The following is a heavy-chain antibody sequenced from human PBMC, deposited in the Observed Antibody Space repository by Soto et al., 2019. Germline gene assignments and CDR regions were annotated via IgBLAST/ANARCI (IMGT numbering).Heavy chain of an antibody. V-gene: IGHV4-59*08. Sequence: PSETLSLTCTVSGGSISSYYWSWIRQPPGKGLEWIGYIYYSGSTNYNPSLKSRVTISVDTSKNQFSLKLSSVTAADTAVYYCASSHYSSSWYWFDPWGQGTLVTVSS. CDR3: ASSHYSSSWYWFDP. CDR2: IYYSGST. D-gene: IGHD6-13*01. CDR1: GGSISSYY. J-gene: IGHJ5*02.